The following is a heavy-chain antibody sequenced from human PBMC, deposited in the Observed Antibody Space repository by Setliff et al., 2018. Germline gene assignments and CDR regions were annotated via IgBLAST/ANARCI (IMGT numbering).Heavy chain of an antibody. CDR1: GGSISSGGYY. V-gene: IGHV4-31*03. CDR3: ARVPRFTDIRNAFDI. J-gene: IGHJ3*02. D-gene: IGHD5-12*01. CDR2: IYYSGST. Sequence: SETLSLTCTVSGGSISSGGYYWSWIRQHPGKGLEWIGYIYYSGSTYYNPSLKGRVTISVDTSKNQFSLKLSSVTAADTAVYYCARVPRFTDIRNAFDIWGQGTMVTVSS.